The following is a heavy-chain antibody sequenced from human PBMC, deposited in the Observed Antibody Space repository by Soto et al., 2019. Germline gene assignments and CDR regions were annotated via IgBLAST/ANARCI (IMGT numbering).Heavy chain of an antibody. CDR1: GASFSGYY. CDR2: INHSGST. J-gene: IGHJ6*02. V-gene: IGHV4-34*01. D-gene: IGHD3-3*01. CDR3: ARRNYDLWSGYSQGDYGMDV. Sequence: PAGTLSLTCAFYGASFSGYYWIWIRHPPGEGLDGIGEINHSGSTNYSPSLKSRVTISVDTSKNQFSLKLSPVTAADTAVYYCARRNYDLWSGYSQGDYGMDVWGQGTTVTVSS.